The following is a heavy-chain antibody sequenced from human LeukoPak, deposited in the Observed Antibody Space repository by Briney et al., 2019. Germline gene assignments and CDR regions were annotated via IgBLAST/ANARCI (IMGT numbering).Heavy chain of an antibody. Sequence: GSSVKVSCKASGFTFTSSAMQWVRQARGQRLEWIGWIVVGNGNTNYAQKFQERVTITRDMSTSTAYMELSSLRSEDTAVYYCAADRYQPGRFDPWGQGTLVTVSP. V-gene: IGHV1-58*02. D-gene: IGHD2-2*01. CDR2: IVVGNGNT. J-gene: IGHJ5*02. CDR3: AADRYQPGRFDP. CDR1: GFTFTSSA.